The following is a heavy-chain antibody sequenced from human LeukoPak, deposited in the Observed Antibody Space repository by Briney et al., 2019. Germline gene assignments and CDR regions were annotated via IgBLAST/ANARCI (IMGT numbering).Heavy chain of an antibody. V-gene: IGHV4-30-4*01. Sequence: PSETLSLTCTVSGGSISSGDYYWGWIRQPRGKGLEWSGYIYYSGTIYYNPPPKSRVTISVDRSKNQFSLKLSSVTAADTAVYFCPRASYCSSTSCYTYWYFDLWGRGSLVSVSS. CDR2: IYYSGTI. D-gene: IGHD2-2*02. J-gene: IGHJ2*01. CDR3: PRASYCSSTSCYTYWYFDL. CDR1: GGSISSGDYY.